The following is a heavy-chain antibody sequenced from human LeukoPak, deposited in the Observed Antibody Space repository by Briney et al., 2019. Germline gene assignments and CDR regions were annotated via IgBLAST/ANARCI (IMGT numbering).Heavy chain of an antibody. J-gene: IGHJ5*02. CDR2: INPSGGST. Sequence: AASVKVSCKASGYTFTSCYMHWVRQAPGQGLEWMGIINPSGGSTSYAQKFQGRVTMTRDMSTSTVYMELNSLRAEDTAVYYCAKNAGAIGPWGQGTLVTVSS. CDR3: AKNAGAIGP. V-gene: IGHV1-46*01. D-gene: IGHD4/OR15-4a*01. CDR1: GYTFTSCY.